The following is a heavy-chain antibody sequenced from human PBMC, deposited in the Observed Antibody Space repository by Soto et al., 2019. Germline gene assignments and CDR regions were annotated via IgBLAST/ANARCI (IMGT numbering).Heavy chain of an antibody. CDR3: AKGRSGWLFDY. Sequence: XASLRLSCAASGFTFSSYAMSWVRQAPGKGLEWVSAISGSGGSTYYADSVKGRFTISRDNSKNTLYLQMNSLRAEDTAVYYCAKGRSGWLFDYWGQGTLVTVSS. J-gene: IGHJ4*02. CDR2: ISGSGGST. V-gene: IGHV3-23*01. CDR1: GFTFSSYA. D-gene: IGHD6-19*01.